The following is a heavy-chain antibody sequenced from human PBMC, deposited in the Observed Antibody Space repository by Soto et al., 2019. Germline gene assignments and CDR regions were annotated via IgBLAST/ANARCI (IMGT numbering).Heavy chain of an antibody. J-gene: IGHJ5*02. Sequence: PSETLSLTCTVSGGSINSVYYYWNWIRQPPGKGLEWIGYLYYSGSTYYNPSLKSRVTISVDTSKNQFSLRLSSVTAADTAIYYCARGRPYYYDGSDYFGNWFDPWGQGTLVTVSS. CDR2: LYYSGST. V-gene: IGHV4-30-4*01. CDR1: GGSINSVYYY. CDR3: ARGRPYYYDGSDYFGNWFDP. D-gene: IGHD3-22*01.